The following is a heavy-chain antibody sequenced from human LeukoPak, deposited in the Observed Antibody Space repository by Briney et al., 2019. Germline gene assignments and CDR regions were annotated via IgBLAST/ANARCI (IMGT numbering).Heavy chain of an antibody. CDR3: ANPYCGGDCYYYFDY. V-gene: IGHV3-53*01. J-gene: IGHJ4*02. Sequence: GGSLRLSCAASGFTVSSNFMSWVRQAPGKGLEWVSIIYSDSTTYYADSVKGRFTISRDNSKNTLYLQMNSLRAEDTAVYYCANPYCGGDCYYYFDYWGQGTLVTVSS. CDR2: IYSDSTT. D-gene: IGHD2-21*02. CDR1: GFTVSSNF.